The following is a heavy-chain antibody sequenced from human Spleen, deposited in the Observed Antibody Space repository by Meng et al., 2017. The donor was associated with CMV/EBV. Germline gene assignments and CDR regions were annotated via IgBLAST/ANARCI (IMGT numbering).Heavy chain of an antibody. CDR2: INHRGST. V-gene: IGHV4-34*01. CDR3: AGEIDI. J-gene: IGHJ4*02. CDR1: GTSFSDYS. Sequence: SETLSLTCAVYGTSFSDYSWTWIRHSPRRGLEWIGQINHRGSTNFNPSLMGRVTMSVDSSKEQFSLRLTSVTAADTAVYYCAGEIDIWGQGTAVPSPQ. D-gene: IGHD2-21*01.